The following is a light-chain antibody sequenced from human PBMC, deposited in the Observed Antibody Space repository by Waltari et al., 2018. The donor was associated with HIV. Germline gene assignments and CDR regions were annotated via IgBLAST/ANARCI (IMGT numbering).Light chain of an antibody. CDR3: SSYTSSSTLV. Sequence: QSALTQPALVSGSPGRSITISCTGPSCDVGAYNYLPWYQQYEGKAPKRMIYDVSNRSSGVSNGFSGSNSGNTASLTISGLQAEDEAEYYCSSYTSSSTLVFGGGTKLTVL. CDR2: DVS. J-gene: IGLJ2*01. CDR1: SCDVGAYNY. V-gene: IGLV2-14*01.